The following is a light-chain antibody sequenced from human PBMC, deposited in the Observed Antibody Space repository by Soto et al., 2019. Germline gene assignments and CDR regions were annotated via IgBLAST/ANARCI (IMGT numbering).Light chain of an antibody. V-gene: IGKV3-20*01. CDR3: QFYGSSPRT. Sequence: EIVLTQSPGTLSLSPGERATLSCRASESVSSIAWYQQNPGQTPRLLIYGASSRATDIPDRFSGSGSGTDFTLTVSRLEPEDFAVYYCQFYGSSPRTFGQGTKVDIK. CDR2: GAS. CDR1: ESVSS. J-gene: IGKJ1*01.